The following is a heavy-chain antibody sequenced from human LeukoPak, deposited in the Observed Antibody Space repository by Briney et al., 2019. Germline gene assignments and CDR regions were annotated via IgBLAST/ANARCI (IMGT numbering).Heavy chain of an antibody. CDR2: ISSSSIYI. CDR1: GFTFSSYS. Sequence: GGSLRLSCAASGFTFSSYSMHWVRQAPGKGLEWVSSISSSSIYIYYADSVKGRFTISRDNAKNSLYLQMNSLRAEDTAVYYCAKDRYLGYWGPGTLVTVSS. CDR3: AKDRYLGY. J-gene: IGHJ4*02. V-gene: IGHV3-21*01.